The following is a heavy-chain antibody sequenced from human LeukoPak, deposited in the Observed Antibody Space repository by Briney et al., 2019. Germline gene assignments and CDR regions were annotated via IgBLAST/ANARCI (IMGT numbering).Heavy chain of an antibody. CDR3: ARVHGAGRIVPAALDAFDI. J-gene: IGHJ3*02. Sequence: SETLSLTCTVSGGSISTYYWNWIRQPPGKGLEWNGYIYYSGSSYYNPSLKSRVTISVDTSKNQFSLKLSSVTAADTAVYYCARVHGAGRIVPAALDAFDIWGQGTMVTVSS. CDR2: IYYSGSS. V-gene: IGHV4-59*12. CDR1: GGSISTYY. D-gene: IGHD2-2*01.